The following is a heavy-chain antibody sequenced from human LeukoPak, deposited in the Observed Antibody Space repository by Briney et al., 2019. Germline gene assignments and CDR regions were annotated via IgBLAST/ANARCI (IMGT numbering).Heavy chain of an antibody. D-gene: IGHD3-3*01. V-gene: IGHV4-59*08. CDR2: IDYSGRS. Sequence: PSETLSLTCIVSGASIRSYSWSWIRQPPGKGLEWIGNIDYSGRSNYNPSLKSRVTISVDTPKNQFSLKLSSVTAADTAVYYCARRSPEWMELFFDYWGQGTLVTVSS. J-gene: IGHJ4*02. CDR3: ARRSPEWMELFFDY. CDR1: GASIRSYS.